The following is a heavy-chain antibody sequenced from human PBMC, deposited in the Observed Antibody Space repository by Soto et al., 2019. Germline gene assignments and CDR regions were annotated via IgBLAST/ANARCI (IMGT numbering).Heavy chain of an antibody. J-gene: IGHJ6*02. CDR2: ISAYNGNT. V-gene: IGHV1-18*04. CDR3: ARAGVVYGGTIYYYYGMDV. Sequence: GASVKASCKASGYTFTSYGISWVRQAPGQVLEWMGWISAYNGNTNYAQKLQGRVTMTTDTSTSTAYMELRSLRSDDTAVYYCARAGVVYGGTIYYYYGMDVWGQGTKATVS. CDR1: GYTFTSYG. D-gene: IGHD3-10*01.